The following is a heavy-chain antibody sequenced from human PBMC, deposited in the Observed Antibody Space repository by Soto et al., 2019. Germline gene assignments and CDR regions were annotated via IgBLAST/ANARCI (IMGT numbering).Heavy chain of an antibody. J-gene: IGHJ6*02. CDR3: ARDPTTAFVNYGMAV. D-gene: IGHD3-3*02. V-gene: IGHV3-7*01. CDR1: GFTLSNYW. CDR2: INQNGRDK. Sequence: EVQLVESGGGLVQPGGSLRLSCAASGFTLSNYWMSWVRQAPGKRLEWVANINQNGRDKYYVDSLKGRFTISRDNAKELRYLQITSLRAEDTAVYYCARDPTTAFVNYGMAVGGQGTRFPVPS.